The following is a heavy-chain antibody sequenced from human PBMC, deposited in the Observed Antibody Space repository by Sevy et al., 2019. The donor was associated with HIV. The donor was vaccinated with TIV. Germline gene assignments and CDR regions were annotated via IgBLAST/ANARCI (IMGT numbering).Heavy chain of an antibody. D-gene: IGHD2-8*01. CDR3: AREGCTKPHDY. J-gene: IGHJ4*02. CDR1: GFTFSKYS. Sequence: ASVKVSCVASGFTFSKYSMSWVRQPPGKGLEWVSTLSFGCGEINYADSVKGRFTISRDNSKSSVYLQMNNLRPEDTAVYYCAREGCTKPHDYWGQGTLVTVSS. V-gene: IGHV3-23*01. CDR2: LSFGCGEI.